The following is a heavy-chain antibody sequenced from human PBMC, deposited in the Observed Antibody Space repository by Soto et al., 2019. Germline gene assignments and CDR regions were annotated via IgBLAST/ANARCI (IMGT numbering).Heavy chain of an antibody. Sequence: PGGSLRLSCAASGFTFSGSAMHWVRQASGKGLEWVGRIRSKANSYATAYAASVKGRFTISRDDSKNTAYLQMNSLKTEDTAVYYCTRRDDFLFASPYYYYGMDVWGQGTTVTVSS. CDR3: TRRDDFLFASPYYYYGMDV. V-gene: IGHV3-73*01. J-gene: IGHJ6*02. CDR2: IRSKANSYAT. D-gene: IGHD3-16*01. CDR1: GFTFSGSA.